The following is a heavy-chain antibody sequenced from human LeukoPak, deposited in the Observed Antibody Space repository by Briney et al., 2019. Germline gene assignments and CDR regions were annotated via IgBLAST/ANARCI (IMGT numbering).Heavy chain of an antibody. CDR1: GFSISNDYY. CDR2: IYHSGPT. V-gene: IGHV4-38-2*02. D-gene: IGHD6-13*01. Sequence: SETLSLTCTVSGFSISNDYYWAWIRHPPGKGLEWIGSIYHSGPTYYNPSLKSRVTISIDTSKKQFSLTMRSVTAADTAVYYCAREGTHTSTWYHWFDPWGQGTLVTVSS. J-gene: IGHJ5*02. CDR3: AREGTHTSTWYHWFDP.